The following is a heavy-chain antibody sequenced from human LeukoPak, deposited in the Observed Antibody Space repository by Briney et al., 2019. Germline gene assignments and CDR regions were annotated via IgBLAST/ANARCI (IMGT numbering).Heavy chain of an antibody. CDR1: GFTFSDHY. J-gene: IGHJ5*02. V-gene: IGHV3-72*01. D-gene: IGHD4-17*01. CDR2: TSNKANSYTT. Sequence: PGGSLRLSCAASGFTFSDHYMDWVRQAPGKGLEWVGRTSNKANSYTTEYAASVKGRFTISRDDSENSLYLQMNSLKTEDTAVYYCARDPLRGTTEAWGQGTLVTVSS. CDR3: ARDPLRGTTEA.